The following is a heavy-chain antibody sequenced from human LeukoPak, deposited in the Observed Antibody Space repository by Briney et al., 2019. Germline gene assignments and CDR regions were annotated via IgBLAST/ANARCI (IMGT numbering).Heavy chain of an antibody. CDR2: IKEDGSEK. CDR3: ARYRGGWYFDY. V-gene: IGHV3-7*01. J-gene: IGHJ4*02. Sequence: GGSLRFSCEAPGSPFSSYWMSWVRQAPGKGREWVANIKEDGSEKYSVDSVKGRLTISRDNAKNSLYLQLNSLRDEDTAVYYCARYRGGWYFDYWGQGTLVTVSS. D-gene: IGHD3-16*01. CDR1: GSPFSSYW.